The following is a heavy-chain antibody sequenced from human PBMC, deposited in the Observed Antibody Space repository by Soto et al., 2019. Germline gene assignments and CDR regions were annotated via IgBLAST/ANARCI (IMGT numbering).Heavy chain of an antibody. CDR2: ISRDGDGT. CDR3: TKAQYCSGGSCFLIES. D-gene: IGHD2-15*01. CDR1: GLTFDDYA. V-gene: IGHV3-43D*04. Sequence: EVQLVESGGVVVHPGGSLRLSCAASGLTFDDYARHWVGKVRGRGGGGVSIISRDGDGTHYEGSVKGRFTISRDNNKNSLFLQMNGLRPEDTALYYCTKAQYCSGGSCFLIESWGQGTLVTVSS. J-gene: IGHJ5*02.